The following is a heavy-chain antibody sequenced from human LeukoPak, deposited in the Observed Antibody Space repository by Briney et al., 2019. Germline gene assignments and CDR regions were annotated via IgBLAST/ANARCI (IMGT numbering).Heavy chain of an antibody. CDR2: ISGRGGGT. D-gene: IGHD5-18*01. V-gene: IGHV3-23*01. CDR3: ARERGNSLFGMDV. CDR1: GFTFSSYA. J-gene: IGHJ6*02. Sequence: GGSLRLSCAASGFTFSSYAMSWVRQAPGKGLEWVSAISGRGGGTYYADSVKGRFAISRDNSKNTLFLQMNSLRSEDSAVYYCARERGNSLFGMDVWGPGTTVIVS.